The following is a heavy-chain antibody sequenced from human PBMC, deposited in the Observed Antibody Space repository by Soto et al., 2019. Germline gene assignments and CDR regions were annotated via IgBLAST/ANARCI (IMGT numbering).Heavy chain of an antibody. V-gene: IGHV4-59*08. J-gene: IGHJ4*02. CDR3: ARQRDNYFLDF. D-gene: IGHD1-1*01. CDR1: SGSINSHC. Sequence: QVQLQESGPGLVKPSETLSLTCTVSSGSINSHCWTWIRQPPGKELEWIGYICASGSTNYNPSLTSRVTMSVDTSKNQFSLKLSSMTAADTAIYYCARQRDNYFLDFWGQGALVTVSS. CDR2: ICASGST.